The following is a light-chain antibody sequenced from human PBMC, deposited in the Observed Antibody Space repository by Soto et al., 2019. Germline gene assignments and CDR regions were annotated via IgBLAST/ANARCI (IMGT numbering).Light chain of an antibody. Sequence: EIVLTQSPGTLSLSPGQRATLSCRASQSVINNYLAWYQQKPGQAPRLLIYGASNTASGFPDRFSGSGSGTDFPLTISRLEPEDSAVYHCQQYGSSPRTFGQGTKVEIK. V-gene: IGKV3-20*01. CDR1: QSVINNY. CDR3: QQYGSSPRT. CDR2: GAS. J-gene: IGKJ1*01.